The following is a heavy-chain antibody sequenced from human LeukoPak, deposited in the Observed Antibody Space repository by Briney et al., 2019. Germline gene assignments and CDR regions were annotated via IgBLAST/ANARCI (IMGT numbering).Heavy chain of an antibody. CDR3: PGFGGNYCGY. V-gene: IGHV4-59*01. CDR1: GGSISSYY. Sequence: SETLSLTCTVSGGSISSYYWSWIRQPPGKGLEWIGYIYYSGSSNYNPSLKSRVTISVDTSKNQFSLKLSSVTAADTAVYYCPGFGGNYCGYWGQGTLVTVSS. D-gene: IGHD3-10*01. CDR2: IYYSGSS. J-gene: IGHJ4*02.